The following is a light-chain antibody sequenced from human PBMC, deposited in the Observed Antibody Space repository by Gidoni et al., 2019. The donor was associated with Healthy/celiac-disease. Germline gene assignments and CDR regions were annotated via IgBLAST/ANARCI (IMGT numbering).Light chain of an antibody. CDR3: QQNGSSPT. J-gene: IGKJ1*01. CDR1: QSVSSSY. Sequence: EIGLTQSPGTLSLSPGERATLSCRASQSVSSSYLAWYQQKPGQAPRLLIYGASSRATGIPDRFSGSGSGTDFTLTISRLEPEDFAVYYCQQNGSSPTFGQGTKVEIK. CDR2: GAS. V-gene: IGKV3-20*01.